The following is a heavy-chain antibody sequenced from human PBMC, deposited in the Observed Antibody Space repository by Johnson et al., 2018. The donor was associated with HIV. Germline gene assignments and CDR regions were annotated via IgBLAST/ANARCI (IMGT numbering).Heavy chain of an antibody. CDR1: GLTVSTND. V-gene: IGHV3-66*01. J-gene: IGHJ3*02. CDR2: IYSGGST. CDR3: AREGGIAAAGTDAVDI. D-gene: IGHD6-13*01. Sequence: VHLVESGGGLVQPGGSLRLSCAASGLTVSTNDINWVRQAPGKGLEWVAIIYSGGSTYYADSVKGRFTISRDNSKNSLYLQMNSLRAEDTAVYYCAREGGIAAAGTDAVDIWGQGTMVTVSS.